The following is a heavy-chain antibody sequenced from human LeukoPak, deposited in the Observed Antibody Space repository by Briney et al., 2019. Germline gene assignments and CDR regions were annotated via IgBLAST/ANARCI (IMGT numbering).Heavy chain of an antibody. CDR2: IYPGDSDT. CDR3: ARRSSGWYQDY. Sequence: GESLKISCKGSRYTFTNYWIGWVRQMPGKGLEWMGIIYPGDSDTRYSPSFQGQVTISADKSINTAYLQWSSLKASDTAMYYCARRSSGWYQDYWGQGTLVTVSS. CDR1: RYTFTNYW. J-gene: IGHJ4*02. D-gene: IGHD6-19*01. V-gene: IGHV5-51*01.